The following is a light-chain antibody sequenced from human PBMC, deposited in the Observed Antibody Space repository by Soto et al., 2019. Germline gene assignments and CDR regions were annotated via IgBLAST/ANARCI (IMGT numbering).Light chain of an antibody. V-gene: IGLV2-14*01. CDR1: ISDIGTYNY. J-gene: IGLJ1*01. CDR2: EVS. Sequence: QSVLAQPASVSGSPGQSITISCSGTISDIGTYNYVSWYQQHAGKAPKLIIYEVSHRPSGVSTRFSGSKSGRTASLTISGLQAEDEAHYYCCSYTGITTLVFATGTKVTVL. CDR3: CSYTGITTLV.